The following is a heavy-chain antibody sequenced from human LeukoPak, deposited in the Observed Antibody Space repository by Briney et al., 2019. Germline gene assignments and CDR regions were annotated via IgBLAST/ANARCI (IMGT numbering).Heavy chain of an antibody. CDR1: GFTFSSYA. CDR3: EKAMVRGLNYGMDV. D-gene: IGHD3-10*01. V-gene: IGHV3-23*01. J-gene: IGHJ6*02. CDR2: ISGSGGST. Sequence: PGGSLRLSCAASGFTFSSYAMSWVRQAPGKGLEWVSAISGSGGSTYYADSVKGRFTISRDNSKNTLYLQMNRLRAEDTAVYYCEKAMVRGLNYGMDVWGQGTTVTVSS.